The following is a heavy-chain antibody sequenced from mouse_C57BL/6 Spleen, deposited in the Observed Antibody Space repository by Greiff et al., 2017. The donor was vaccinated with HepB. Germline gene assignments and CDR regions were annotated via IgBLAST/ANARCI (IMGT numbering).Heavy chain of an antibody. Sequence: QVQLQQSGAELARPGASVKLSCKASGYTFTSYGISWVKQRTGQGLEWIGEIYPRSGNTYYNEKFKGKATLTADKSSSTAYMELCSLTSEDSAVYFCASSDYYGSSSYYYAMDYWGQGTSVTVSS. J-gene: IGHJ4*01. CDR3: ASSDYYGSSSYYYAMDY. V-gene: IGHV1-81*01. D-gene: IGHD1-1*01. CDR2: IYPRSGNT. CDR1: GYTFTSYG.